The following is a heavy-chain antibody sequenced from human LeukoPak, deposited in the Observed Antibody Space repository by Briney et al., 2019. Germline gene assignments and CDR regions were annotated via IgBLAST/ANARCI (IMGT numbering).Heavy chain of an antibody. CDR2: ISYDGSNK. V-gene: IGHV3-30*18. CDR1: GFTFSSYG. J-gene: IGHJ4*02. D-gene: IGHD1/OR15-1a*01. CDR3: AKDLFFGLFVGLGTGGFDY. Sequence: GRSLRLSCAASGFTFSSYGMHWVRQAPGKGLEWVAVISYDGSNKYYAGSVKGRFTISRDNSKNTLYLQMNSLRAEDTAVYYCAKDLFFGLFVGLGTGGFDYWGQGTLVTVSS.